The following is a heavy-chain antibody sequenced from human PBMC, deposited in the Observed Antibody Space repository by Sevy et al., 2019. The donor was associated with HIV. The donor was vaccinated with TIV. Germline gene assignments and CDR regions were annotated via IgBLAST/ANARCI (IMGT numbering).Heavy chain of an antibody. J-gene: IGHJ3*02. D-gene: IGHD2-2*02. CDR1: GYSISSGYY. V-gene: IGHV4-38-2*01. CDR2: TYHSGST. Sequence: SETLSLTCAVSGYSISSGYYWGWIRQPPEKGLEWIGSTYHSGSTYYNPSLKSRVTISVDTSKNQFSLKLSSVTAADTAVYYCASNHCSSTSCYTGGGAFDIWGQRTMVTVSS. CDR3: ASNHCSSTSCYTGGGAFDI.